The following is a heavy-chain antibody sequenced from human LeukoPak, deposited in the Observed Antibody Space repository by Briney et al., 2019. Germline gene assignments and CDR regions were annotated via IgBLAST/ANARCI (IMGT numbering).Heavy chain of an antibody. CDR1: GFTFDDYG. Sequence: GGSLRLSCAASGFTFDDYGMSWVRQAPGKGLEWVSGINWNGGSTGYADSVKGRFTISRDNAKNPLYLQMNSLRAEDTALYYCARDSEDYDYVWGSYRYTIGYFDYWGQGTLVTVSS. CDR3: ARDSEDYDYVWGSYRYTIGYFDY. CDR2: INWNGGST. J-gene: IGHJ4*02. D-gene: IGHD3-16*02. V-gene: IGHV3-20*04.